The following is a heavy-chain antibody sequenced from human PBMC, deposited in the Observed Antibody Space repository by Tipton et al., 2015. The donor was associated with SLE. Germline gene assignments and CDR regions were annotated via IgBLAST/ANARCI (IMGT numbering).Heavy chain of an antibody. CDR1: GFTFSSYA. Sequence: SLRLSCAASGFTFSSYAMHWVRQAPGKGLEWVAVISYDGSNKYYADSVKGRFTISRDNSKNTLYLQMNSLRAEDTAVYYCARAGSGSYSYYYYYGMDVWDQGTTVTVSS. J-gene: IGHJ6*02. V-gene: IGHV3-30*04. CDR3: ARAGSGSYSYYYYYGMDV. CDR2: ISYDGSNK. D-gene: IGHD3-10*01.